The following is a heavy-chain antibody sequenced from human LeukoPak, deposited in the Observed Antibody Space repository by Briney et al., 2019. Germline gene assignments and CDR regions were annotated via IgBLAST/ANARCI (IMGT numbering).Heavy chain of an antibody. CDR2: ISAYNGNT. Sequence: GASVKVSCKASGYTFTSYGISWVRQAPGQGLEWMGWISAYNGNTNYAQKLQGRVTMTTDTSTSTAYMELRGLRSDDTAVYYCARGYCSGGSCYTAADYWGQGTLVTVSS. J-gene: IGHJ4*02. D-gene: IGHD2-15*01. CDR3: ARGYCSGGSCYTAADY. V-gene: IGHV1-18*01. CDR1: GYTFTSYG.